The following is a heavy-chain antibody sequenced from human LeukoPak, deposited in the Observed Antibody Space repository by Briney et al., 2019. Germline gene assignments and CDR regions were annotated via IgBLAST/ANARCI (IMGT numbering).Heavy chain of an antibody. CDR1: GGTFSSYA. J-gene: IGHJ4*02. CDR3: AFEGYCSSTSCSDFDY. D-gene: IGHD2-2*01. V-gene: IGHV1-69*13. Sequence: ASVKVSCKASGGTFSSYAISWVRQAPGQGLEWMGGIIPISGTANYAQKFQGRVTITAGESTSTAYMELSSLRSEDTAVYYCAFEGYCSSTSCSDFDYWGQGTLVTVSS. CDR2: IIPISGTA.